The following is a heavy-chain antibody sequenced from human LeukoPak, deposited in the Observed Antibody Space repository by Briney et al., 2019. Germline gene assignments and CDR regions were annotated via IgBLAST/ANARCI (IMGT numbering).Heavy chain of an antibody. CDR1: GFTFSSYS. Sequence: GGSLRLSCAASGFTFSSYSMNWVRQAPGKGLEWVSAISGSGDKTYYADSVKGRFTISRDNSKNTLYLRMNSLRAEDAAVYYCAKRSDYGGDWKYFDYWGQGTLVTVS. CDR3: AKRSDYGGDWKYFDY. V-gene: IGHV3-23*01. J-gene: IGHJ4*02. CDR2: ISGSGDKT. D-gene: IGHD4-23*01.